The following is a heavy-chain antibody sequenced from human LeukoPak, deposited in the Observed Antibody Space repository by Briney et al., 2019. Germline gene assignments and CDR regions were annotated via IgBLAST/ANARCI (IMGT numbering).Heavy chain of an antibody. V-gene: IGHV3-23*01. J-gene: IGHJ4*02. D-gene: IGHD6-25*01. Sequence: GGSLRLSCAASGFTFSTYAMGWVRQAPGKGLEWVSTISGSGGSTYYADSLKGRFTISRDNSKNTLYLQMNSLRAEDTAVYYCAARPPIVAAGPFDYWGQGTLVTVSS. CDR2: ISGSGGST. CDR1: GFTFSTYA. CDR3: AARPPIVAAGPFDY.